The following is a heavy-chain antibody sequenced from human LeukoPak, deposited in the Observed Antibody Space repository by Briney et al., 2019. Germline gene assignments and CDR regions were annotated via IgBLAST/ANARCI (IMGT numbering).Heavy chain of an antibody. Sequence: PXETLSLTCSVSGASTTSYYWNWIRQAPGKGLEWIGYIYSDGTTSYSPSLRSRVTISIDTSRNQFSLKLSSVTAADAAVYYCARDTRSYDTSGYYYFDYWGQGALVTVSS. J-gene: IGHJ4*02. D-gene: IGHD3-22*01. CDR2: IYSDGTT. CDR3: ARDTRSYDTSGYYYFDY. CDR1: GASTTSYY. V-gene: IGHV4-59*01.